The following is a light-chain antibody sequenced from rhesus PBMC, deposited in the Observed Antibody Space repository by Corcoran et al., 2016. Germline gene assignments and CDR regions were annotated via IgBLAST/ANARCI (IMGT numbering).Light chain of an antibody. J-gene: IGKJ3*01. V-gene: IGKV1-43*02. CDR1: QGISNY. Sequence: DIQMTQSPSSLSASVGDRVTITCRASQGISNYVSWYQQKPGKAPKLLIYDASTLQGGVPSRFSGNGSGTDFTLTFSSLQPEDFATYYCLQYNSDPFTFGPGTKLDIK. CDR3: LQYNSDPFT. CDR2: DAS.